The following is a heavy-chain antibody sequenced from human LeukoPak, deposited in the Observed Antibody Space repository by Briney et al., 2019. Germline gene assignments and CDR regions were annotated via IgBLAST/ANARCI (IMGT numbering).Heavy chain of an antibody. V-gene: IGHV1-69*13. J-gene: IGHJ4*02. D-gene: IGHD2-15*01. CDR2: IIPIFGTA. Sequence: SVKVSCKASGYTFTSYAISWVRQAPGQGLEWMGGIIPIFGTANYAQKFQGRVTITADEPTSTAYMELSSLRSEDTAVYYCARGPRYCSGGSCYSSFDYWGQGTLVTVSS. CDR3: ARGPRYCSGGSCYSSFDY. CDR1: GYTFTSYA.